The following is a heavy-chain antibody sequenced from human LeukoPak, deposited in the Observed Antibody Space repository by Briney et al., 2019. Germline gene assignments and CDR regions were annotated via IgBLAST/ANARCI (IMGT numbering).Heavy chain of an antibody. CDR3: AREDYGDYYFDY. J-gene: IGHJ4*02. CDR1: GFTFNTYS. Sequence: GGSLRLSCEASGFTFNTYSMNWARQAPGKGLEWVSSIDSSGGYMFYADSVKGRFTISRDNAKNTLYLQVNSLRAEDTAVYYCAREDYGDYYFDYWGQGTLVTVSS. V-gene: IGHV3-21*01. D-gene: IGHD4-17*01. CDR2: IDSSGGYM.